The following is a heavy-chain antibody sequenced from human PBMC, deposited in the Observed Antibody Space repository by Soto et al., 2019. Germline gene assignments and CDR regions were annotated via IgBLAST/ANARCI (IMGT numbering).Heavy chain of an antibody. Sequence: GGSLRHSCAASGFTFSRHWMHWVRQAPGKGLVWLSRINSDGSSIAYADSVQGRLTISRDDAKNTLYLQMNRLGAEEPTVYFCARNGPEVTVIPGVYQPMFVLWGQG. CDR2: INSDGSSI. D-gene: IGHD3-22*01. CDR1: GFTFSRHW. CDR3: ARNGPEVTVIPGVYQPMFVL. V-gene: IGHV3-74*03. J-gene: IGHJ6*01.